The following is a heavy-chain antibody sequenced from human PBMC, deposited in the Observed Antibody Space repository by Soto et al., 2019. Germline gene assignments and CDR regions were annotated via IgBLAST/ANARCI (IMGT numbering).Heavy chain of an antibody. Sequence: EVQLVESGGGLVQPGRSLRLSCAASGFTGSSNYMSWVRQAPGKGLEWGAIIYDHGSTYYADSVKGRFTISRDNSKNTLYLQMDSLRAEDTAVYYFARDRYDGDYFDYWGQGTLVTVSS. D-gene: IGHD2-21*01. CDR3: ARDRYDGDYFDY. V-gene: IGHV3-66*01. CDR1: GFTGSSNY. J-gene: IGHJ4*02. CDR2: IYDHGST.